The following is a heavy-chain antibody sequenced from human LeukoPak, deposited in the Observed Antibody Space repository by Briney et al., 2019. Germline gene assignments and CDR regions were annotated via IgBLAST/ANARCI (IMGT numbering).Heavy chain of an antibody. CDR2: INHRGST. J-gene: IGHJ4*02. V-gene: IGHV4-34*01. CDR1: GGSFSPYY. D-gene: IGHD3/OR15-3a*01. Sequence: SETLSLTCTVYGGSFSPYYWNWIRRPPGKGLEWIGEINHRGSTTYNPSLKSRVTISLDTSKNQFSLKLSSVTAADTAVYYCARVGLDWGSIDYWGQGTLVTVSS. CDR3: ARVGLDWGSIDY.